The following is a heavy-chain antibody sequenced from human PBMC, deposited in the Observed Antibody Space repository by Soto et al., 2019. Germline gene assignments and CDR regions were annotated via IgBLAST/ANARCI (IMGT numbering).Heavy chain of an antibody. CDR2: IHNSGTS. V-gene: IGHV4-59*01. D-gene: IGHD3-22*01. CDR1: GGNSINYY. J-gene: IGHJ5*01. Sequence: SQTHPLSYTVAGGNSINYYWGWIRQAPGKGLEWIGHIHNSGTSTHNPSLNGRVTISIDMSKKQFSLKLTSLTSADTAVYYCARDFYDSVGYTWFDSWSQGTLVTVSS. CDR3: ARDFYDSVGYTWFDS.